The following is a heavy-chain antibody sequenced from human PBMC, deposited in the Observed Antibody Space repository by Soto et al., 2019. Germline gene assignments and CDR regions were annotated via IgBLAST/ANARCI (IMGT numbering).Heavy chain of an antibody. J-gene: IGHJ3*02. V-gene: IGHV1-69*02. D-gene: IGHD6-13*01. CDR1: GGTFSSYT. CDR3: ASRRSSTRGVAFDI. CDR2: IIPILGIA. Sequence: SVKVSCKASGGTFSSYTISWVRQAPGQGLEWMGRIIPILGIANYAQKFQGRVTITADKSTSTAYMELSSLRSEDTAVYYCASRRSSTRGVAFDIWGQGTMVTVSS.